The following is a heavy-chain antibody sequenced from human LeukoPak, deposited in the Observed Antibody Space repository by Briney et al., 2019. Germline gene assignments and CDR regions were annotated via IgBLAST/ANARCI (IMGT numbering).Heavy chain of an antibody. V-gene: IGHV4-61*02. Sequence: SETLSLTCTVSGGSIGSGSYYWSWIRQPAGKGLEWIGRIYTSGSTNYNPSLKSRVTISVDTSKNQFSLKLSSVTAADTAVYYCARAGYTYYYGSGSYAYYYYYGMDVWGQGTTVTVSS. CDR1: GGSIGSGSYY. CDR2: IYTSGST. CDR3: ARAGYTYYYGSGSYAYYYYYGMDV. D-gene: IGHD3-10*01. J-gene: IGHJ6*02.